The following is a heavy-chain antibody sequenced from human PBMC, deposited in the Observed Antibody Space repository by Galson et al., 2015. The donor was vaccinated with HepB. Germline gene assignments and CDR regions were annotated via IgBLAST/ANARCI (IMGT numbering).Heavy chain of an antibody. D-gene: IGHD1/OR15-1a*01. CDR3: ARHDMEKPHYYYYGMDA. CDR1: GYNFTNYW. J-gene: IGHJ6*02. Sequence: QSGAEVKKPGESLKISCTGSGYNFTNYWIAWVRQMPGKGLEWMGVIDPGDSDTRYNPSFQGQVTISADKFISTVYLQWSSLKASDTAIYYCARHDMEKPHYYYYGMDAWGQGTTVIVSS. CDR2: IDPGDSDT. V-gene: IGHV5-51*01.